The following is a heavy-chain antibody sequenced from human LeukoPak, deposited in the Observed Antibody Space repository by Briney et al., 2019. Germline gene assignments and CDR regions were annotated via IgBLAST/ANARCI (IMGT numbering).Heavy chain of an antibody. Sequence: SVKVSCKASGGTFSSYAISWVRQAPGQGLEWMGGIIPIFGTANYAQKLQGRVTMTTDTSTSTAYMELRSLRSDDTAVYYCARGPPAYCGGDCPLFGYWGQGTLVTVSS. CDR2: IIPIFGTA. D-gene: IGHD2-21*02. CDR1: GGTFSSYA. J-gene: IGHJ4*02. CDR3: ARGPPAYCGGDCPLFGY. V-gene: IGHV1-69*05.